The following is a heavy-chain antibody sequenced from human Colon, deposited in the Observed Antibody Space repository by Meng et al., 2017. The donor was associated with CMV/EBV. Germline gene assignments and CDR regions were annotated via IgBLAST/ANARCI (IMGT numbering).Heavy chain of an antibody. D-gene: IGHD7-27*01. CDR1: GYTFIGYY. V-gene: IGHV1-2*05. CDR3: ATEVNWGGHCTITNCPT. CDR2: INPGTGDT. J-gene: IGHJ5*02. Sequence: ASVKVSCKASGYTFIGYYLHWVRQAPGRGLEWMGRINPGTGDTDYAQRFQGRVTMTRDTSSNTAYMDLTTLTSDDTGVYYCATEVNWGGHCTITNCPTWGQGTLVTVSS.